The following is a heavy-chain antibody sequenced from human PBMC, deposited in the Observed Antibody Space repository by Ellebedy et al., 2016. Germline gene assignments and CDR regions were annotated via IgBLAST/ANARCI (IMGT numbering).Heavy chain of an antibody. CDR2: INHSAST. CDR1: GGSFSGYY. CDR3: ARAYYVWGSYRYTGGWFDP. V-gene: IGHV4-34*01. Sequence: SETLSLTXAVYGGSFSGYYWSWIRQPPGKGLEWIGEINHSASTNYNPSLKSRVTISVDTSKNQFSLKLSSVTAADTAVYYCARAYYVWGSYRYTGGWFDPWGQGTLVTVSS. D-gene: IGHD3-16*02. J-gene: IGHJ5*02.